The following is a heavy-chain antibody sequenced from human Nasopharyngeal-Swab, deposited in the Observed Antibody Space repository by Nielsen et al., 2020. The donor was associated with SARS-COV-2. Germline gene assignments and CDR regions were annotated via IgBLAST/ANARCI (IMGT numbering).Heavy chain of an antibody. Sequence: GESLKISCAASGFTFSSYGMHWVRQAPGKGLEWVSAISGSGGSTYYADSVKGRFTISRDNSKNTLYLQMNSLRAEDTAVYYCAKDRWPYGSGSYSFDYWGQGTLVTVSS. J-gene: IGHJ4*02. CDR2: ISGSGGST. CDR1: GFTFSSYG. V-gene: IGHV3-23*01. D-gene: IGHD3-10*01. CDR3: AKDRWPYGSGSYSFDY.